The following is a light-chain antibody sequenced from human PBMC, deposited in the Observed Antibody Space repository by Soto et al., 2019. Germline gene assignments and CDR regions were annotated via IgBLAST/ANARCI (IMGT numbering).Light chain of an antibody. J-gene: IGKJ2*01. CDR1: QRLSYW. V-gene: IGKV1-5*03. Sequence: DIQMTQSPSTRSASVGYRVTITCGASQRLSYWLAWYQQKPGKAPKLLIYQGSHLQSGVPSRFSGSGSGSEFTLSISSLQPDDFATYYCQKYNTYPYSFGQGTKVDIK. CDR2: QGS. CDR3: QKYNTYPYS.